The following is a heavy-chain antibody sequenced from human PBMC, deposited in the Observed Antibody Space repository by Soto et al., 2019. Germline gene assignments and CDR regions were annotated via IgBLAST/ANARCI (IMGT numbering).Heavy chain of an antibody. Sequence: SETLSLTCTVSGGSISSGGYYWSWIRQHPGKGLEWIGYIYYSGSTYYNPSLKSRVTISVDTSKNQFSLKLSSVTAADTAVYYCASFGIVGAKWAWFDPWGQGTLVTVSS. V-gene: IGHV4-31*03. CDR3: ASFGIVGAKWAWFDP. D-gene: IGHD1-26*01. J-gene: IGHJ5*02. CDR2: IYYSGST. CDR1: GGSISSGGYY.